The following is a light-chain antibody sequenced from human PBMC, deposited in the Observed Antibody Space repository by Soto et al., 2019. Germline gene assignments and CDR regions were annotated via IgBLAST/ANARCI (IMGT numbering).Light chain of an antibody. CDR2: GAS. V-gene: IGKV3-20*01. J-gene: IGKJ4*02. Sequence: EIVLTQSPGTLSLSPGERATLSCRASQSVSGNYLAWYKHKPGQAPRLLISGASSRATVIPDRFSVSGSGTDFTLTISRLAPEDFAVYYCQQYGGSPLVTFGGGTKVEIK. CDR1: QSVSGNY. CDR3: QQYGGSPLVT.